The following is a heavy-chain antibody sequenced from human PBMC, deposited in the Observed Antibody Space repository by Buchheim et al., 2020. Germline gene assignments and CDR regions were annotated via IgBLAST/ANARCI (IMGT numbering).Heavy chain of an antibody. CDR2: IWYDGSKE. CDR3: AKGGDIVVVVAATGFDY. CDR1: GFTFSTYG. D-gene: IGHD2-15*01. V-gene: IGHV3-33*03. J-gene: IGHJ4*02. Sequence: QVHLVESGGGVVQPGRSLRLSCVASGFTFSTYGMHWVRQAPGKGLEWVAVIWYDGSKEYYAESVRGRFSISRDNSKNTLYLQMNSLRAEDTAVYYCAKGGDIVVVVAATGFDYWGQGTL.